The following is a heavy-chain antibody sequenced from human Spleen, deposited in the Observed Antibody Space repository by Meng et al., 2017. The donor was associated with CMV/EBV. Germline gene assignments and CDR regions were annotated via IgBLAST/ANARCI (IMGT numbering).Heavy chain of an antibody. J-gene: IGHJ5*02. D-gene: IGHD3-3*01. CDR2: IYWNDDK. Sequence: GVGVGCIRQPPGKALEWLALIYWNDDKRYSPSLKSRLTITKDTSKNQVVLTMTNMDPVDTATYYCAHTKRITIFGVVSKREDWFDPWGQGTLVTVSS. V-gene: IGHV2-5*01. CDR3: AHTKRITIFGVVSKREDWFDP. CDR1: GVG.